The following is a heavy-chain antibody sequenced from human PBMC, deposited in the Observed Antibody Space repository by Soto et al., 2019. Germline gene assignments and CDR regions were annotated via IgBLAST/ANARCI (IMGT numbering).Heavy chain of an antibody. Sequence: SETLSLTCTVSGGSISSYYWSWIRQPPGKGLEWIGYIYYSGSTNYNPSLKSRVTISVDTSKNQFSLKLSSVTAADTAVYYCAREVIGYCTNGVCLDAFDIWGQGTMVTVSS. CDR1: GGSISSYY. CDR3: AREVIGYCTNGVCLDAFDI. D-gene: IGHD2-8*01. V-gene: IGHV4-59*01. J-gene: IGHJ3*02. CDR2: IYYSGST.